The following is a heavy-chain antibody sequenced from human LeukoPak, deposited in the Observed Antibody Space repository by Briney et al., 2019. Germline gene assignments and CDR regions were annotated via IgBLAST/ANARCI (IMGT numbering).Heavy chain of an antibody. Sequence: PSETLSLTCAVYGGSFSGYYWSWIRQPPGKGLEWIGEINHSGSTNYNPSLKSRVTISVDRSKNQFSLKLSSVTAADTAVYYCARGQTGYGDYVLDYWGQGTLVTVSS. V-gene: IGHV4-34*01. CDR1: GGSFSGYY. CDR2: INHSGST. CDR3: ARGQTGYGDYVLDY. J-gene: IGHJ4*02. D-gene: IGHD4-17*01.